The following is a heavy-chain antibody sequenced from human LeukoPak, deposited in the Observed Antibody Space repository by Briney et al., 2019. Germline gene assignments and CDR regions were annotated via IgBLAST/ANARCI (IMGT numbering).Heavy chain of an antibody. V-gene: IGHV4-4*07. Sequence: PSETLSLTCTVSGGSISSYYWSWSRQPAGRGLEWIGRIHTTGSTNYNPSLKGRVTMSVDMSKRQFSLKLTSVTAADTAVYFCARGVGSFGDDPRDALDIWGQGTMVTVSS. D-gene: IGHD4-17*01. CDR1: GGSISSYY. J-gene: IGHJ3*02. CDR3: ARGVGSFGDDPRDALDI. CDR2: IHTTGST.